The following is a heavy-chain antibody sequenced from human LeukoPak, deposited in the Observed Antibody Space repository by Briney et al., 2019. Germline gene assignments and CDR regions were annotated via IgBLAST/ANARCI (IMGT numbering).Heavy chain of an antibody. CDR2: IYYSGST. D-gene: IGHD6-19*01. V-gene: IGHV4-59*12. CDR1: GGSISTYY. Sequence: SETLSLTCSVSGGSISTYYWTWIRQPPGKGLEWIGYIYYSGSTNYNPSLKSRVTISLDTSKNQFSLKLSSVTAADTAMYYCARGTLYSGWSYYFDDWGQGNQVTVSS. CDR3: ARGTLYSGWSYYFDD. J-gene: IGHJ4*02.